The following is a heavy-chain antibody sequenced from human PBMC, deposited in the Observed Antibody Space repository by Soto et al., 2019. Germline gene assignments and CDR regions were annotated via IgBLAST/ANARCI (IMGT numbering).Heavy chain of an antibody. CDR1: GFTFSTYC. Sequence: GGSLRLSCAASGFTFSTYCMHWVRHTPGTGLVWVSRTCRYGRELYYADSVKGRFTISRDDAKNTLHLQMDSLRVEDTGIYYCVRGTTAWRGMDYWGQGALVTVSS. CDR2: TCRYGREL. V-gene: IGHV3-74*01. D-gene: IGHD1-1*01. J-gene: IGHJ4*02. CDR3: VRGTTAWRGMDY.